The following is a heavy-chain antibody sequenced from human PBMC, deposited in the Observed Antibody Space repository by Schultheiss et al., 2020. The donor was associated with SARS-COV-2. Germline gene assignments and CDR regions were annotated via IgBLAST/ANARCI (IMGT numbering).Heavy chain of an antibody. D-gene: IGHD3-10*01. CDR3: ARDDWGSGESY. Sequence: SETLSLTCAVYGGSFSGYYWSWIRQPPGKGLEWIGEINHSGSTNYSPSLKSRVTIAVDTSKNQFSLKLSSVTAADTAVYYCARDDWGSGESYWGQGTLVTVSS. J-gene: IGHJ4*02. CDR2: INHSGST. V-gene: IGHV4-34*01. CDR1: GGSFSGYY.